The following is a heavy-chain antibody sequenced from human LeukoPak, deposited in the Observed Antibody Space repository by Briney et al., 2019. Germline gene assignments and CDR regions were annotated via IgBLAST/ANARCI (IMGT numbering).Heavy chain of an antibody. Sequence: PGGSLRLSCAASGFTVSSNYMSWVRQAPGKGLEWVSVIYSGGGTYYADSVKGRFTVSRDNSKNTLYLQMNSLRVDDTAMYYCARNQDYGGFDFWGQGTLVTVSS. D-gene: IGHD4-23*01. CDR1: GFTVSSNY. CDR2: IYSGGGT. V-gene: IGHV3-66*01. CDR3: ARNQDYGGFDF. J-gene: IGHJ4*02.